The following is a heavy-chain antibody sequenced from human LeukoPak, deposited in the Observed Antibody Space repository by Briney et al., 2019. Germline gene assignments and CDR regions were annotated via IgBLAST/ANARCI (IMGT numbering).Heavy chain of an antibody. V-gene: IGHV1-8*01. J-gene: IGHJ4*02. CDR1: GYTFTSYD. CDR2: MSPNSGDT. D-gene: IGHD7-27*01. Sequence: ASVKVSCKASGYTFTSYDFNWVRQATGQRPEWMGWMSPNSGDTGYAQKFPDRVTMTRNTSISTAYMELSSLRSDDTAVYYCARGPPNWGYDYWGLGTLVTVSS. CDR3: ARGPPNWGYDY.